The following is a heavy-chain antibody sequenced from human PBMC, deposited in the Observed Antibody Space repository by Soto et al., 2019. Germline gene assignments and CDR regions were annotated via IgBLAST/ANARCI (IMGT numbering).Heavy chain of an antibody. CDR2: IYYSGST. D-gene: IGHD3-16*02. Sequence: QVQLQESGPGLVKPSQTLSLTCTVSGGSISSGGYYWSWIRQHPGKGLEWIGYIYYSGSTYYNPSLRSRVTISVATSKNQFSLKLSSVTAADTAVYYCARDSGWALGELSFGAFDIWGQGTMVTVSS. V-gene: IGHV4-31*03. CDR1: GGSISSGGYY. CDR3: ARDSGWALGELSFGAFDI. J-gene: IGHJ3*02.